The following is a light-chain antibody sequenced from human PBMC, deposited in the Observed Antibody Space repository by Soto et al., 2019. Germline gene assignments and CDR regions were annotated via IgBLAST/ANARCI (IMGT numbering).Light chain of an antibody. CDR1: QGISSY. V-gene: IGKV1-9*01. Sequence: DIQLTQSPSFLSASVGDRVTITCRASQGISSYLAWYQQKPGKAPTLLIYGASTLQRVVSSRFSGSGSGTEFAITISSLQHEDFATYYCQPLTSYPITFGQGTRLDIK. CDR2: GAS. CDR3: QPLTSYPIT. J-gene: IGKJ5*01.